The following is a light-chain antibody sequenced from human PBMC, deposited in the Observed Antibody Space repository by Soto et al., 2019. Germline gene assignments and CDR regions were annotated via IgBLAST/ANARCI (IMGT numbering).Light chain of an antibody. J-gene: IGKJ1*01. Sequence: EIVLTQSPATLSLSPGERATLSCRASQSVSSSYLAWYQQKPGQAPRLLIYGASSRATGIPDRFSGSGSGTDFSLTISRLEPEDFAVYYCQQYGVSPRTFGQVTKVDI. CDR1: QSVSSSY. CDR2: GAS. V-gene: IGKV3-20*01. CDR3: QQYGVSPRT.